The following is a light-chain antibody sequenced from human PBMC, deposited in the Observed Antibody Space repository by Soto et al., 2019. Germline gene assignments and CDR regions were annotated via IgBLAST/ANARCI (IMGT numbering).Light chain of an antibody. CDR2: DAS. V-gene: IGKV3D-20*01. J-gene: IGKJ1*01. CDR3: QQYGSSGT. CDR1: QSVDSSY. Sequence: EIVLTQSPDTLSLTPGERATLSCGASQSVDSSYVAWYQQKPGLAPRLLMFDASSSANGIPDRFSGSGSGTDFTLTISRLEPEDFAVYYCQQYGSSGTFGQGTKVDIK.